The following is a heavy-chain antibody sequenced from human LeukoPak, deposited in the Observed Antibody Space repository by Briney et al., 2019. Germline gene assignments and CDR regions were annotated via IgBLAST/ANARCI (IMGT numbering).Heavy chain of an antibody. D-gene: IGHD3-22*01. CDR1: GFTVSSNY. Sequence: GGSLRLSCAASGFTVSSNYMSWVRQVPGQGLERVSVIYNSGRTYYADSVKGRFTISRDNYENTLYLQMNSLRAEDTAVYYCARESNSGYYLSYWGQGTLATVSS. J-gene: IGHJ4*02. V-gene: IGHV3-66*01. CDR2: IYNSGRT. CDR3: ARESNSGYYLSY.